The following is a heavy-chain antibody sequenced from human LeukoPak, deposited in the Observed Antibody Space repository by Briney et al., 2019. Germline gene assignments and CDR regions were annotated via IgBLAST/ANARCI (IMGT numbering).Heavy chain of an antibody. J-gene: IGHJ4*02. Sequence: SQTLPLTCTVSGGSISSGGYYWSWIRQPPGKGLEWIGEINHSGSTNYNPSLKSRVTISVDTSKNQFSLKLSSVTAADTAVYYCARGSRIWVTNRPSVFGYWGQGTLVTVSS. CDR2: INHSGST. CDR3: ARGSRIWVTNRPSVFGY. V-gene: IGHV4-30-2*01. D-gene: IGHD2-21*02. CDR1: GGSISSGGYY.